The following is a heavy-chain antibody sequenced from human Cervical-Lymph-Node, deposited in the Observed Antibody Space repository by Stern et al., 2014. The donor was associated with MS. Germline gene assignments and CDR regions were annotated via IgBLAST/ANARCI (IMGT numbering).Heavy chain of an antibody. Sequence: QMQLVQSGAEVKKPGASVKVSCKASGYTFTDYYIHWVRQAPGQGLEWMGRINPDSGDTKSAEEFQGRVTMPRDTATSTAYMELGRLRSDDTAVYYCAKVNSIWYFLDSWGQGTLVTVSS. J-gene: IGHJ4*02. CDR1: GYTFTDYY. CDR2: INPDSGDT. CDR3: AKVNSIWYFLDS. V-gene: IGHV1-2*06. D-gene: IGHD4-11*01.